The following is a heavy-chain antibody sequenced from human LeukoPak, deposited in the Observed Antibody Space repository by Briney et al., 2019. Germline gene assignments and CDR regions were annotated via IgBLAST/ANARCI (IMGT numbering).Heavy chain of an antibody. Sequence: GASVKVSCKASGYTFTSYYMHWVRQAPGQGLEWMGIINHSGGSTSYAQKFQGRVTMTRDMSTSTAYMELSSLRSEDTAVYYCALIEMVRGVYDPWGQGTLVTVSS. CDR3: ALIEMVRGVYDP. D-gene: IGHD3-10*01. J-gene: IGHJ5*02. CDR1: GYTFTSYY. V-gene: IGHV1-46*01. CDR2: INHSGGST.